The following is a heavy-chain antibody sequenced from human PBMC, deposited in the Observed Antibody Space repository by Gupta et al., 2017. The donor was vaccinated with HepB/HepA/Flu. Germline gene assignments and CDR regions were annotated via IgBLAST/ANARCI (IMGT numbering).Heavy chain of an antibody. J-gene: IGHJ4*02. CDR1: GFTVSSNY. CDR3: ARGAYCGGDCYYYFDY. CDR2: IYSGGST. V-gene: IGHV3-53*04. Sequence: EVQLVESGVGLVQPGGSLRLSCAASGFTVSSNYMSWVRQAPGKGLEWVSVIYSGGSTYYADSVKGRFTISRHNSKNTLYLQMNSLRAEDTAVYYCARGAYCGGDCYYYFDYWGQGTLVTVSS. D-gene: IGHD2-21*02.